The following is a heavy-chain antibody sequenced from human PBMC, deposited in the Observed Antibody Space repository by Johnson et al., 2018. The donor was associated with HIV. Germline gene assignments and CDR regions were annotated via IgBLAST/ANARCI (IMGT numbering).Heavy chain of an antibody. D-gene: IGHD6-13*01. CDR3: ARGKGAAVGLDAFDI. CDR1: GFSVSNTY. Sequence: MLLVESGGGLVQPGGSLTLSCGASGFSVSNTYMNWVRQAPGKGLEWVSVIYSGGSTYYADSVKGRFTISRDNAKNSLYLQMNSLRAEDTALYYCARGKGAAVGLDAFDIWGQGTLVTVSS. CDR2: IYSGGST. V-gene: IGHV3-66*01. J-gene: IGHJ3*02.